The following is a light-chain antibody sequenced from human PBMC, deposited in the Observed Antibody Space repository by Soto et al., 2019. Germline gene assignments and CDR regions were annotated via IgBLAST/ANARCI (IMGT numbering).Light chain of an antibody. Sequence: EVVMTQSPATLSVSSGESVTLSCRTSQSVGINFAWYKQKPGQAPSLLLYGASPRAAGFPARISGSWSGAELTLTTNRLQSQDSAFYFCQQFNTWPPTFGPGTRVEIK. CDR1: QSVGIN. CDR2: GAS. CDR3: QQFNTWPPT. J-gene: IGKJ1*01. V-gene: IGKV3-15*01.